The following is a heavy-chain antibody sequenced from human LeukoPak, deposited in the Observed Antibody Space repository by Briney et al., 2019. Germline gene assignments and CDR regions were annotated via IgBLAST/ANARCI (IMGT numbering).Heavy chain of an antibody. Sequence: GSLRLSCAASGFTFSSYAMSGVRQAPGKGLEWVSAISGSGGSTYYADSVKGRFTISRDNSKNSLYLQMNSLRTEDTALYYCAKDCLNRSSWPNPLDYWGQGTLVTVSS. CDR2: ISGSGGST. J-gene: IGHJ4*02. V-gene: IGHV3-23*01. D-gene: IGHD6-13*01. CDR1: GFTFSSYA. CDR3: AKDCLNRSSWPNPLDY.